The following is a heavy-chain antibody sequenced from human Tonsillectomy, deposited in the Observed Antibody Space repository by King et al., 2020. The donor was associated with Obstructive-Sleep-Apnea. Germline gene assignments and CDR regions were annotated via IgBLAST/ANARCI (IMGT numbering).Heavy chain of an antibody. Sequence: VQLVQSGAEVKKPGASVKVSCKASGYIFTSYGISWVRQAPGQGLEWMGWISPYNDNTNYAQKAQGRVTVTTDTSTSTAYMEPRNLRSDDTAVYYCARDRVCSSTSCYGVDDYYGMDVWGQGTTVTVSS. D-gene: IGHD2-2*01. V-gene: IGHV1-18*04. CDR3: ARDRVCSSTSCYGVDDYYGMDV. CDR2: ISPYNDNT. J-gene: IGHJ6*02. CDR1: GYIFTSYG.